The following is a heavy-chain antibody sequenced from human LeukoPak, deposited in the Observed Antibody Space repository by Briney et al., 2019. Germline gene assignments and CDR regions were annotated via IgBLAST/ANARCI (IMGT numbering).Heavy chain of an antibody. CDR3: ARDNPDYYYYMDV. CDR2: IWYDGSNK. Sequence: GGSLRLSCAASGFTFSSYGMHWVRQAPGKGLEWVAVIWYDGSNKYYADSVKGRFTISRDNSKNTLYLQMNSLRAEDTAVYYCARDNPDYYYYMDVWGKGTTVTVSS. V-gene: IGHV3-33*01. CDR1: GFTFSSYG. J-gene: IGHJ6*03. D-gene: IGHD1-14*01.